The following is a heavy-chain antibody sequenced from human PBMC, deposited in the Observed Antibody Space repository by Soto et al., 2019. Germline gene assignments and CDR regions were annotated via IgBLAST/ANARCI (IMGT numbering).Heavy chain of an antibody. D-gene: IGHD6-19*01. J-gene: IGHJ4*02. V-gene: IGHV4-59*11. CDR1: GGSISGHY. CDR2: IFYSGST. Sequence: LSLTCTVSGGSISGHYWTWIRKSPGKGLEWIGYIFYSGSTNYNPSLKSRVTISMDTSNNQFSLKLTSVTAADTAVYYCARVGSSGWSPDYWGQGTLVTVSS. CDR3: ARVGSSGWSPDY.